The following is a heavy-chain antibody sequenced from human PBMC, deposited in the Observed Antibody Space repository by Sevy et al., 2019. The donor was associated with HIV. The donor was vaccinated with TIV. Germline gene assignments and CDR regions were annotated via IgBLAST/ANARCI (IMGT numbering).Heavy chain of an antibody. CDR1: GFTFSGSA. J-gene: IGHJ4*02. D-gene: IGHD3-10*01. CDR2: IRSKANSYAT. Sequence: GGSLRLSCAASGFTFSGSAMHWVRQASGKGLEWVGRIRSKANSYATAYAASVKGRFTISRDDSKNTAYLQMNSLKTEETAVYYCTREGKAFGYWGQGTLVTVSS. V-gene: IGHV3-73*01. CDR3: TREGKAFGY.